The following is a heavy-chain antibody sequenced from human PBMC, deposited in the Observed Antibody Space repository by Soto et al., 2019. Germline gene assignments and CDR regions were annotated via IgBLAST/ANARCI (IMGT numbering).Heavy chain of an antibody. D-gene: IGHD2-15*01. CDR3: ARESAGCSGSCHKPLDY. CDR1: GGTFSSYA. J-gene: IGHJ4*02. V-gene: IGHV1-69*13. Sequence: GASVKVSCKASGGTFSSYAVSWVRQAPGQGLEWMGGIIPIFGTANYAQKFQGRVTITADESTSTAYMELSSLRAEDTAVYYCARESAGCSGSCHKPLDYWGKGILVTVSS. CDR2: IIPIFGTA.